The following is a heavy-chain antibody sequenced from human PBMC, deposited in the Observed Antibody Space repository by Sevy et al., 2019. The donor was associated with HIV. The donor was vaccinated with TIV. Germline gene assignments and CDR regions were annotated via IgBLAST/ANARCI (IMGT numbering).Heavy chain of an antibody. J-gene: IGHJ4*02. CDR2: IRSETGGGTT. CDR1: GLSFSNAW. V-gene: IGHV3-15*01. CDR3: AIDHRRDGMIVVPFEK. D-gene: IGHD3-22*01. Sequence: GGSLRLSCAASGLSFSNAWMAWVRQAPGKGLEWVGRIRSETGGGTTDFAAFAKGKFTISREDPKNMLYLQMNSLKTEDTTVYYCAIDHRRDGMIVVPFEKWGLGTLVTVSS.